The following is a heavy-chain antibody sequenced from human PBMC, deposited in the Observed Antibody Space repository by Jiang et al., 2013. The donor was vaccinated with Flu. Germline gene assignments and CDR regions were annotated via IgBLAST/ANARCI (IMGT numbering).Heavy chain of an antibody. D-gene: IGHD3-22*01. CDR3: ARESSSDSSGYPYFPDY. J-gene: IGHJ4*02. V-gene: IGHV3-64*01. CDR1: GFTFSSYA. Sequence: GGSLRLSCAASGFTFSSYAMHWVRQAPGKGLEYVSAISSNGGSTYYANSVKGRFTISRDNSKNTLYLQMGSLRAEDMAVYYCARESSSDSSGYPYFPDYWGQGTLVTVSS. CDR2: ISSNGGST.